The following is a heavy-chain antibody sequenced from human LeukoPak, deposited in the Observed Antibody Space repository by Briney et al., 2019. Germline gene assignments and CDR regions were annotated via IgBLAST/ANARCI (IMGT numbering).Heavy chain of an antibody. D-gene: IGHD3-22*01. J-gene: IGHJ4*02. Sequence: QPGGFLRLSCAASGFTFDDYAMHWVRQAPGKGLEWVSGISWNSGSIGYADSVKGRFTISRDNAKNSLYLQMNSLRAEDTALYYCAKDRHYYDSSGYDYWGQGTLVTVSS. CDR1: GFTFDDYA. V-gene: IGHV3-9*01. CDR3: AKDRHYYDSSGYDY. CDR2: ISWNSGSI.